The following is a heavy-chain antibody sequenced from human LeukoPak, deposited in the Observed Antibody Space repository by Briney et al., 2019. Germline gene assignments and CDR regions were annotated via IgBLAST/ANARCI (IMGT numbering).Heavy chain of an antibody. J-gene: IGHJ5*02. D-gene: IGHD2-15*01. CDR2: IYYSGST. V-gene: IGHV4-39*01. Sequence: SETLSLTCTVSGGSISSSSYYWGWIRQPPGKGLEWIGSIYYSGSTYYNPSLKSRVTISVDTSKNQFSLKLSSVTAADTAVYYCARHVVVVAATPRWFDPRGQGTLVTVSS. CDR3: ARHVVVVAATPRWFDP. CDR1: GGSISSSSYY.